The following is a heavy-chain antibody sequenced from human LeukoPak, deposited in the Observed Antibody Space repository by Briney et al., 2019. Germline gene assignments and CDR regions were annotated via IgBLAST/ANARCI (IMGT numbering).Heavy chain of an antibody. J-gene: IGHJ3*02. D-gene: IGHD5-24*01. Sequence: PSETLSLTRTVSGGSISSYYWSWIRQPPGKGLEWIGYIYYSGSTNYNPSLKSRVTISVDTSKNQFSLKLSSVTAADTAVYYCARVRDGYNPGAFDIWGQGTMVTVSS. CDR3: ARVRDGYNPGAFDI. CDR2: IYYSGST. V-gene: IGHV4-59*01. CDR1: GGSISSYY.